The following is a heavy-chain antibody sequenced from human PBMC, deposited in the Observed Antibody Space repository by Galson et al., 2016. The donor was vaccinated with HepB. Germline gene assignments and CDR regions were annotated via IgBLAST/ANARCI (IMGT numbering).Heavy chain of an antibody. CDR3: ARGCHVDYCYYYLDS. CDR2: IIPMFGIA. Sequence: SVKVSCKASGGTFSSYAINWVRQAPGQGLEWMGGIIPMFGIANQAQMFLGRVSMTADESTGTAYMELSSLRSEDTAVYFCARGCHVDYCYYYLDSWGQGTLVTVSS. J-gene: IGHJ4*02. CDR1: GGTFSSYA. D-gene: IGHD4-17*01. V-gene: IGHV1-69*13.